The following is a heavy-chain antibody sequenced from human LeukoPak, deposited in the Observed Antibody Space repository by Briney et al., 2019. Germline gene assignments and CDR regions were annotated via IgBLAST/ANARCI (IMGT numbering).Heavy chain of an antibody. V-gene: IGHV3-9*03. CDR3: AKDRGRWITIFGGDGDAFDI. D-gene: IGHD3-3*01. CDR1: GFTFDDYA. Sequence: PGGSLRLSCAASGFTFDDYAMHWVRQAPGKGLEWVSGISWNSGSIDYADSVKGRFTISRDNAKNSLYLQMNSLRVEDMALYYCAKDRGRWITIFGGDGDAFDIWGQGTMVTVSS. J-gene: IGHJ3*02. CDR2: ISWNSGSI.